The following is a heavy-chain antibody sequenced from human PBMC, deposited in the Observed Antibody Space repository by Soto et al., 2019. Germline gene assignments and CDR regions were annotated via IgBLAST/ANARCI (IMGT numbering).Heavy chain of an antibody. J-gene: IGHJ4*02. CDR2: IKQDGSEK. V-gene: IGHV3-7*05. CDR1: GFTFSSYW. D-gene: IGHD6-19*01. CDR3: ARLGGSGWSMDF. Sequence: EVPLVESGGALVQPGGSLRLSCAASGFTFSSYWMSWVRQAPGKGLEWVADIKQDGSEKYYVDSVKGRFTISRDNAKNSMYLQMNSLRAEDTAVCYCARLGGSGWSMDFWGRGTLATVST.